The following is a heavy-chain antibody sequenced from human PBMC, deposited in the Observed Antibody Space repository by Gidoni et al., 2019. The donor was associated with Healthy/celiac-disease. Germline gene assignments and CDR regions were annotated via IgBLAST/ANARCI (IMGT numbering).Heavy chain of an antibody. CDR2: IYYSGNT. CDR3: ATTAIAVAGAFDY. CDR1: GGSISSYY. D-gene: IGHD6-19*01. J-gene: IGHJ4*02. Sequence: QVQLQESGPGLVKPSATLSLTCTVSGGSISSYYWSWIRQPPGKGLEWIGYIYYSGNTNYNPSLKSRVTISVDMSKNQFSLKLSSVTAADTAVYYCATTAIAVAGAFDYWGQGTLVTVSS. V-gene: IGHV4-59*08.